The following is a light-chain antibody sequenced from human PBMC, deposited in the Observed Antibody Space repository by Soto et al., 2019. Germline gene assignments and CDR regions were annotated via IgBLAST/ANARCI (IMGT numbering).Light chain of an antibody. CDR2: EAS. J-gene: IGKJ4*01. Sequence: DIVLTQSPATLSLSPGERATLSCRASQGVSSYSAWYQQKPGQPPRLVIYEASNRATSIPARFSGSGSGTDFTLTISSLEPEDFAVYYCQQRSNWPLTFGGGTKVEIK. V-gene: IGKV3-11*01. CDR3: QQRSNWPLT. CDR1: QGVSSY.